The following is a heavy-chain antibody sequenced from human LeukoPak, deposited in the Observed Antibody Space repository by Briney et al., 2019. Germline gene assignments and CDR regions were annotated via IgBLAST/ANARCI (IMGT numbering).Heavy chain of an antibody. V-gene: IGHV4-34*01. D-gene: IGHD3-3*01. CDR2: INRSGST. Sequence: SETLSLTCAVYGGSFSGYYWSWIRQPPGKGLEWIGEINRSGSTNYNPSLKSRVTISVDTSKNQFSLKLSSVTAADTAVYYCPRNLLRFLEWLPGNWGQGTLVTVSS. CDR3: PRNLLRFLEWLPGN. J-gene: IGHJ4*02. CDR1: GGSFSGYY.